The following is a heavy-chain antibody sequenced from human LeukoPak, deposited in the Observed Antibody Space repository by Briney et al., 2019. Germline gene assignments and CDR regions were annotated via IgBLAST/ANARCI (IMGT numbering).Heavy chain of an antibody. J-gene: IGHJ3*02. Sequence: SVKVSCKASRGTFSSYAISWVRQAPGQGLEWMGGIIPIFGTANYAQKFQGRVAITTDESKSTDYMELSSLRSEDTAVYYCARTYTVTTHVSAFDIWGQGTMVTVSS. CDR1: RGTFSSYA. V-gene: IGHV1-69*05. CDR3: ARTYTVTTHVSAFDI. CDR2: IIPIFGTA. D-gene: IGHD4-17*01.